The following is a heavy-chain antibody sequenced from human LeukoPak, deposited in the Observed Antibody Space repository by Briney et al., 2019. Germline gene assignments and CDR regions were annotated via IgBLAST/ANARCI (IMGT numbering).Heavy chain of an antibody. D-gene: IGHD3-22*01. Sequence: GRSLRLSCAASGFTFDDYAMHWVRQAPGKGLEWVSGISWNSGSIGYADSVKGRFTISRDNAKNSLYLQMNSLRAEDTALYYCRSRGYYRADAFDSWGQGTMVTVSS. V-gene: IGHV3-9*01. J-gene: IGHJ3*02. CDR1: GFTFDDYA. CDR2: ISWNSGSI. CDR3: RSRGYYRADAFDS.